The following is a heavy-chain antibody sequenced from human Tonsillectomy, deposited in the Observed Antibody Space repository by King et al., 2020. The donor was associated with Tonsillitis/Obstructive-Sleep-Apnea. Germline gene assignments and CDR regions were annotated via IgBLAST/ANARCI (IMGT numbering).Heavy chain of an antibody. V-gene: IGHV1-69*01. CDR2: IIPIFGTA. J-gene: IGHJ5*02. CDR3: ARDGEYSSSPGYNWFDP. D-gene: IGHD6-6*01. Sequence: QLVQSGAEVKKPGSSVTVSCKASGGTFSSYAIRWVRQAPGQGLEWMGGIIPIFGTANYAQKFQGRVTITADESTSTAYMELSSLRSEDTAVYYCARDGEYSSSPGYNWFDPWGQGTLVTVSS. CDR1: GGTFSSYA.